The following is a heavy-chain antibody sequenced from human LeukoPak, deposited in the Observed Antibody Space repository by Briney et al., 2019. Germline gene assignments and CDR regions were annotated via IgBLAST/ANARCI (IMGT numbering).Heavy chain of an antibody. CDR3: ATNSVAATFEH. CDR1: GFTFSSYG. Sequence: GRSLRLSCAASGFTFSSYGMHWVRQAPGKGLEWVAVIWYDGSNKYYADSVKGRFTISRDNSKNTLYLQMNSLRAEDTAVYYCATNSVAATFEHWGQGTLVTVSS. CDR2: IWYDGSNK. D-gene: IGHD2-15*01. V-gene: IGHV3-33*01. J-gene: IGHJ4*02.